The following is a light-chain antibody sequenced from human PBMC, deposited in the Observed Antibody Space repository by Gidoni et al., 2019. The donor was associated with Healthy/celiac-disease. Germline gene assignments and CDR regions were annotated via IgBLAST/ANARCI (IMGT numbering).Light chain of an antibody. CDR1: QDISNY. Sequence: DIQMTQSPSSLSASVGDRVTITCQASQDISNYLNWYQQKPGKAPKLLIYDASNLETGVPSRFSGGGSGTDFTFTISSLQPEDIATYYCQQYDNLPITFXQXTRLEIK. CDR2: DAS. V-gene: IGKV1-33*01. J-gene: IGKJ5*01. CDR3: QQYDNLPIT.